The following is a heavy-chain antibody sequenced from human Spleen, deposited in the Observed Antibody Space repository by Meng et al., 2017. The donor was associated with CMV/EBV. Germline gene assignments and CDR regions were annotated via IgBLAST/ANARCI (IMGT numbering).Heavy chain of an antibody. Sequence: CKTSGSSFSESWLGWVRQRPGEGLEYMGLIDPSDSESRYSSSFQGQVTFSVDKSTTTAFLQWTSLRSWDTAIYYCARRITATGPVDIWGQGTMVTVSS. CDR3: ARRITATGPVDI. V-gene: IGHV5-51*01. CDR1: GSSFSESW. D-gene: IGHD1-14*01. CDR2: IDPSDSES. J-gene: IGHJ3*02.